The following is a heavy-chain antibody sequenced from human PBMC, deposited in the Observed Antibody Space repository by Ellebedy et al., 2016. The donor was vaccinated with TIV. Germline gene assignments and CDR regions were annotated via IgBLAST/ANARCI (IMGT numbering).Heavy chain of an antibody. V-gene: IGHV4-34*01. Sequence: SETLSLXCAVYGGSFSGYYWGWIRQPPGKGLEWIGSIYYSGSTYYNPSLKSRVTISVDTSKSQFSLQLSSATAADTAVYYCARLELLKGNYYYYYAMDVWGQGTTVTVSS. CDR3: ARLELLKGNYYYYYAMDV. CDR1: GGSFSGYY. D-gene: IGHD3-10*01. J-gene: IGHJ6*02. CDR2: IYYSGST.